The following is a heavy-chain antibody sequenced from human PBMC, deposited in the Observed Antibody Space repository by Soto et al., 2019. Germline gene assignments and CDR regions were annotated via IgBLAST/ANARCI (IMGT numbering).Heavy chain of an antibody. V-gene: IGHV4-61*08. D-gene: IGHD2-21*01. CDR3: ARGGRWLFTWYFDY. CDR2: IYYSGST. Sequence: PSETLSLTCAVSGGSISSGGYSWSWIRQPPGKGLEWIGYIYYSGSTNYNPSLKSRVTISVDTSKNQFSLKLSSVTAADTAVYYCARGGRWLFTWYFDYWGQGTLVTVSS. CDR1: GGSISSGGYS. J-gene: IGHJ4*02.